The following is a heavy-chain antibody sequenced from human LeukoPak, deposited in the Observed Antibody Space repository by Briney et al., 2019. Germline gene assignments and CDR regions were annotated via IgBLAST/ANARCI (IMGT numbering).Heavy chain of an antibody. CDR1: GYRFTSYW. J-gene: IGHJ4*02. CDR3: TRTLGYSSSYIDY. D-gene: IGHD6-13*01. V-gene: IGHV5-51*01. Sequence: GESLKISCKGSGYRFTSYWIGWVRQMPGKGLEWMGIIYPGDSDTTYSPSFQGQVTISADKSISTAYLQWSSLKASDTAMYYCTRTLGYSSSYIDYWGQGTLVTVSS. CDR2: IYPGDSDT.